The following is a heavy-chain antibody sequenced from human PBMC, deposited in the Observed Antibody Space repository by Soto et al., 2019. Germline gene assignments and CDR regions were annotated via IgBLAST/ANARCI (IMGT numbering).Heavy chain of an antibody. Sequence: GESLKISCQASGYSFTSHWISWVRQMPGKGLEWMGRIDPTDSYTNYSPSFQGHVTISVDKSITTAYLQWSSLKASDTAMYYCARRYSSGWYYFDYWGQGTLVTVSS. CDR3: ARRYSSGWYYFDY. CDR1: GYSFTSHW. J-gene: IGHJ4*02. D-gene: IGHD6-19*01. CDR2: IDPTDSYT. V-gene: IGHV5-10-1*01.